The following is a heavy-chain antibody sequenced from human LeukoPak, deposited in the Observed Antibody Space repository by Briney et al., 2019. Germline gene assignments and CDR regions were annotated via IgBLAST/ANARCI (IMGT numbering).Heavy chain of an antibody. D-gene: IGHD1-26*01. V-gene: IGHV3-30*04. CDR3: AKGYSQYYFDY. CDR1: GFTFSSYA. J-gene: IGHJ4*02. Sequence: GGSLRLSCAASGFTFSSYAMHWVRQAPGKGLEWVAVISYDGSNKYYADSVKGRFTISRDNSKNTLYLQMNSLRAEDTAVYYCAKGYSQYYFDYWGQGTLVTVSS. CDR2: ISYDGSNK.